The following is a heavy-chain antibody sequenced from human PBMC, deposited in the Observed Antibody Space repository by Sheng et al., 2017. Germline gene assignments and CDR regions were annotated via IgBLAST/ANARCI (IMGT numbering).Heavy chain of an antibody. J-gene: IGHJ4*02. D-gene: IGHD5-18*01. Sequence: QVQLQQWGAGLLKPSETLSLTCAVYGGSFSGYYWSWIRQPPGKGLEWIGEINHSGSTNYNPSLKSRVTISVDTSKNQFSLKLSSVTAADTAVYYCARRASGYSYGTVDYWGQGTLVTVSS. CDR1: GGSFSGYY. CDR3: ARRASGYSYGTVDY. CDR2: INHSGST. V-gene: IGHV4-34*01.